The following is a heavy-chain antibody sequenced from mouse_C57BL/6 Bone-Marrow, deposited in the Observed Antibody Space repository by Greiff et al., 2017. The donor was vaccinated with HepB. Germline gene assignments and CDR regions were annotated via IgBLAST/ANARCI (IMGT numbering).Heavy chain of an antibody. CDR3: ARKIYYGSSYPFDV. J-gene: IGHJ1*03. Sequence: EVKLMESGPGLAKPSQTLSLTCSVTGYSITSDYWNWIRKFPGNKLEYMGYISYSGSTYYNPSLKSRISITRYTSKNQYYLQLNSVTTEETATYYCARKIYYGSSYPFDVWGTGTTVTVSS. D-gene: IGHD1-1*01. CDR1: GYSITSDY. V-gene: IGHV3-8*01. CDR2: ISYSGST.